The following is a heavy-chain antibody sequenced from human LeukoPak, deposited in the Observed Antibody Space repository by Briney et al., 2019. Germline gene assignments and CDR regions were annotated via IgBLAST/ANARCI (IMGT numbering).Heavy chain of an antibody. CDR3: ARGQPGYCSSTSCLYYYGMDV. D-gene: IGHD2-2*01. V-gene: IGHV4-30-2*01. Sequence: PSQTLSLTCAVSGGSISSGGYSWSWIRQPPGKGLEWIGYIYHSGSTYYNPSLKSRVTISVDRSKNQFSLKPSSVTAADTAVYYCARGQPGYCSSTSCLYYYGMDVWGQGTTVTVSS. J-gene: IGHJ6*02. CDR1: GGSISSGGYS. CDR2: IYHSGST.